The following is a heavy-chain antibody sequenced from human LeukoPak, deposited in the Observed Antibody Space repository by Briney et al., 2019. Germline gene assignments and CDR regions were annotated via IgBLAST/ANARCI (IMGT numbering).Heavy chain of an antibody. CDR1: GFTFSGSA. CDR3: AKENIRREPMVTAIVYDY. CDR2: IRSKANSYAT. D-gene: IGHD2-21*02. J-gene: IGHJ4*02. Sequence: GGSLKLSCAASGFTFSGSAMHWVRQASGKGLEWVGRIRSKANSYATAYAASVKGRFTISRDDSKNTAYLQMTSLRAEDTAVYYCAKENIRREPMVTAIVYDYWGQGTPVTVSS. V-gene: IGHV3-73*01.